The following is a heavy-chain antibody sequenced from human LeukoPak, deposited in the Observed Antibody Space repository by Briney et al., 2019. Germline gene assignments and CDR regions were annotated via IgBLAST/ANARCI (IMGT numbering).Heavy chain of an antibody. V-gene: IGHV3-74*01. CDR1: GFTFSTYW. Sequence: PGGSLRLSCIASGFTFSTYWMHWVRQAPGKGLVWVSRINSDGSSTNYADSVKGRFTISRDNAKNTLYLQMDSLRAEDTAVYYRATLEGSGWSDFWGQGTLVTVSS. J-gene: IGHJ5*01. CDR2: INSDGSST. D-gene: IGHD6-19*01. CDR3: ATLEGSGWSDF.